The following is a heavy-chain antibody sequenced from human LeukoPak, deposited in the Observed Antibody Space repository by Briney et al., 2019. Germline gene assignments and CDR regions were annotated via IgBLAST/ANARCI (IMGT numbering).Heavy chain of an antibody. D-gene: IGHD1-26*01. CDR1: GYSISSGYY. J-gene: IGHJ4*02. CDR3: ARRKRYSGSYLDY. V-gene: IGHV4-38-2*02. CDR2: IYHSGST. Sequence: KTSETLSLTCTVSGYSISSGYYWGWIRQPPGKGLEWIGSIYHSGSTYYNPSLKSRVTISVDTSKNQFSLKLSSVTAADTAVYYCARRKRYSGSYLDYGGQGPLVTVSS.